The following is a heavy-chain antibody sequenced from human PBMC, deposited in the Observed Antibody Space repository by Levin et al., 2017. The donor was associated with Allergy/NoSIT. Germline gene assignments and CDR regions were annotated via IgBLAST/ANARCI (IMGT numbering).Heavy chain of an antibody. D-gene: IGHD6-13*01. CDR3: ARYSSSWYGNWYFDL. CDR2: IYYSGST. Sequence: SQTLSLTCTVSGGSISSYYWSWIRQPPGKGLEWIGYIYYSGSTNYNPSLKSRVTISVDTSKNQFSLKLSAVTAADTAVYYCARYSSSWYGNWYFDLWGRGTLVTVSS. V-gene: IGHV4-59*08. J-gene: IGHJ2*01. CDR1: GGSISSYY.